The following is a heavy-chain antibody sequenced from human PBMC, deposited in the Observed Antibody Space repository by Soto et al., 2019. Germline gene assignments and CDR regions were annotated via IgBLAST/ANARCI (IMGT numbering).Heavy chain of an antibody. CDR2: IIPILGIA. V-gene: IGHV1-69*02. D-gene: IGHD4-17*01. J-gene: IGHJ1*01. Sequence: QVQLVQSGAEVKKPGSSVKVSCKASGGTFSSYTISWVRQAPGQGLEWMGRIIPILGIANYAQKFQGRVTIXAXXSTSTAYMELSSLRSEDTAVYYCAGGTTVPRGFQHWGQGTLVTVSS. CDR1: GGTFSSYT. CDR3: AGGTTVPRGFQH.